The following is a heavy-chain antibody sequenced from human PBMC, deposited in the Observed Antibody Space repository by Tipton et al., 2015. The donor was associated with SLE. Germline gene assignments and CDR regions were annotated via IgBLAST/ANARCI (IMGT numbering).Heavy chain of an antibody. V-gene: IGHV1-69*05. J-gene: IGHJ4*02. CDR1: GGTFSSYA. CDR2: IIPIFGTA. CDR3: ARDGVVVPAGMDV. D-gene: IGHD2-2*01. Sequence: QSGAKVKKPGSSVKVSCKASGGTFSSYAISWVRQAPGQGLEWMGGIIPIFGTANYAQKLQGRVTMTRDTSTSTVYMELRSLRSDDTAVYYCARDGVVVPAGMDVWGQGTLVTVSS.